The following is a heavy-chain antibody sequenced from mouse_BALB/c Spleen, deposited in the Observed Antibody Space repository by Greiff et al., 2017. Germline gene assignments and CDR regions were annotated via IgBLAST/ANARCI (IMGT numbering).Heavy chain of an antibody. CDR1: GFNIKDTY. V-gene: IGHV14-3*02. CDR3: ARSRLITLYAMDY. J-gene: IGHJ4*01. D-gene: IGHD2-4*01. CDR2: IDPANGNT. Sequence: EVQLQQSGAELVKPGASVKLSCTASGFNIKDTYMHWVKQRPEQGLEWIGRIDPANGNTKYDPKFQGKATITADTSSNTAYLQLSSLTSEDTAVYYCARSRLITLYAMDYWGQGTSVTVSS.